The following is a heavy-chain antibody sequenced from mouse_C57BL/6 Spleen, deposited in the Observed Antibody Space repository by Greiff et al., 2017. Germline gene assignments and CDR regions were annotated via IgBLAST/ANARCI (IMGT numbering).Heavy chain of an antibody. CDR2: INPNYGTT. D-gene: IGHD1-1*01. V-gene: IGHV1-39*01. Sequence: EVKLQESGPELVKPGASVKISCKASGYSFTDYNMNWVKQSNGKSLEWIGVINPNYGTTSYNQKFKGKATLTVDQSSSTAYMQINSLTSEDSAVYYCARSGYYGSSYDYAMDYWGQGTSVTVSS. CDR1: GYSFTDYN. J-gene: IGHJ4*01. CDR3: ARSGYYGSSYDYAMDY.